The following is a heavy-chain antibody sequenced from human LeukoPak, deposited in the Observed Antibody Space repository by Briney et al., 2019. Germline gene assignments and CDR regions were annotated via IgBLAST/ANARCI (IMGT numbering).Heavy chain of an antibody. D-gene: IGHD3-3*01. Sequence: SQTLSLTCTVSGGSISSGDYYWSWIRQPPGKGLEWIGYIYYSGSTYYNPSLKSRVTISADTSKNQFSLKLSSVTAADTAVYYCARGEVLRFLEWPRRYYYYGMDVWGQGTTVTVSS. V-gene: IGHV4-30-4*01. CDR1: GGSISSGDYY. CDR2: IYYSGST. CDR3: ARGEVLRFLEWPRRYYYYGMDV. J-gene: IGHJ6*02.